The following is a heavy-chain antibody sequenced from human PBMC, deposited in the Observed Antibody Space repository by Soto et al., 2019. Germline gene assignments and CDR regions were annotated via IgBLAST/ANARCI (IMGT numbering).Heavy chain of an antibody. V-gene: IGHV1-69*12. D-gene: IGHD2-21*01. CDR3: AGAYSQYGMDV. CDR1: GDTVSRFA. CDR2: IIPIFGTA. J-gene: IGHJ6*02. Sequence: QVQLVQSGTEMKKPGASVKVSCKVSGDTVSRFAINWVRQAPGQGLEWMGGIIPIFGTANYAQKFHGRVTIHADDSTSTEYMELRSLRSQDTAVYYCAGAYSQYGMDVWGQGTTITVSS.